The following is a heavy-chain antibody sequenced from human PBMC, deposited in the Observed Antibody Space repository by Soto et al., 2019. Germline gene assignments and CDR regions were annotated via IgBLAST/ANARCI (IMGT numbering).Heavy chain of an antibody. CDR3: TPLAMKYSSGWYECSD. V-gene: IGHV3-15*07. Sequence: EVQLVESGGGLVKPGGSLRLSCSASGFTFSNVWMNWVRQAPGKGLEWVGRIKSKTDGGTTDYAAPVKGRFTISRDDSKHTLSLQMNSLKTEDTAVYYCTPLAMKYSSGWYECSDWGQGTLVTVSS. CDR1: GFTFSNVW. D-gene: IGHD6-19*01. CDR2: IKSKTDGGTT. J-gene: IGHJ4*02.